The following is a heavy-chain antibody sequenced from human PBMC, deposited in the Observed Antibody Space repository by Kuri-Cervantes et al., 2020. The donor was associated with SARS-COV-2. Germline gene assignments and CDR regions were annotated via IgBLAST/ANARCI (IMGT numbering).Heavy chain of an antibody. V-gene: IGHV3-23*01. J-gene: IGHJ5*02. CDR2: ISGSGRST. D-gene: IGHD1-1*01. Sequence: LSLTCAASGFTFSSNAMTWVPQAPGKGLKWVSGISGSGRSTYYADSVKGRFTISRDNSKNTLHLQMNSLRAEDTAVYYCAKGWNSLDPWGQGTLVTVSS. CDR3: AKGWNSLDP. CDR1: GFTFSSNA.